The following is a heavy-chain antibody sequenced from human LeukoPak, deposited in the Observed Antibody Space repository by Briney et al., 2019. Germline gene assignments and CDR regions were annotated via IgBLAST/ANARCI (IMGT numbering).Heavy chain of an antibody. CDR1: GYTFTSYD. V-gene: IGHV1-8*01. CDR3: ARASSTFRDAFDI. D-gene: IGHD5/OR15-5a*01. J-gene: IGHJ3*02. Sequence: ASVKVSCKASGYTFTSYDISWVRQATGQGLEWMGWMNPNSGNTGYAQKFQGRVTMTRNTSISTAYMELSSLRSEDTAVYYCARASSTFRDAFDIWGQGTMVTVSS. CDR2: MNPNSGNT.